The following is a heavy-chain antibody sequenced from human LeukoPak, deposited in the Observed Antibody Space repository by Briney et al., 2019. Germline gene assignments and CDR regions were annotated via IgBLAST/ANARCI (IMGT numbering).Heavy chain of an antibody. Sequence: SQTLSLTCAVSGGPISSGGYSWSWIRQPPGKGLEWIGYIYHSGSTYYNPSLKSRVTISVDRSKNQFSLKLSSVTAADTAVYYCARSAVTTYSSGWYYFDYWGQGTLVTVSS. CDR2: IYHSGST. CDR3: ARSAVTTYSSGWYYFDY. J-gene: IGHJ4*02. D-gene: IGHD6-19*01. V-gene: IGHV4-30-2*01. CDR1: GGPISSGGYS.